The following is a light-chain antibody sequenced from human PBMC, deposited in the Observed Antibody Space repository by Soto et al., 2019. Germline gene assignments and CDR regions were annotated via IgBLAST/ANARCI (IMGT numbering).Light chain of an antibody. Sequence: DIQLTQSPSFLSASVGDRVTITCRASQGISNYLAWYQQIPGKAPNLLIFTASTSQSGVPARFSASGSGTEFTLTISGLQPEDFATYYCQRLNRRLSLTFGQGTRLEIK. CDR3: QRLNRRLSLT. V-gene: IGKV1-9*01. CDR2: TAS. CDR1: QGISNY. J-gene: IGKJ5*01.